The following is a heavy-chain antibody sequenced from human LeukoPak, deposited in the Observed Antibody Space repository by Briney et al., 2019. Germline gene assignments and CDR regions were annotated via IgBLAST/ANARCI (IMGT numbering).Heavy chain of an antibody. J-gene: IGHJ4*02. CDR1: GGTFSSYA. Sequence: ASVKVSCKASGGTFSSYAISWVRQAPGQGLEWMGRIIPIFGIANYAQEFQGRVTITADKSTSTAYMELSSLRSEDTAVYYCARGLGGSYEIDYWGQGTLVTVSS. CDR3: ARGLGGSYEIDY. D-gene: IGHD1-26*01. V-gene: IGHV1-69*04. CDR2: IIPIFGIA.